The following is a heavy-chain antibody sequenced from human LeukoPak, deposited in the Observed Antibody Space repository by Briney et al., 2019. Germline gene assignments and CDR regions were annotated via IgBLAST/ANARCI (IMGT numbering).Heavy chain of an antibody. J-gene: IGHJ6*04. CDR3: AHSGSDYYYFGMDV. D-gene: IGHD6-19*01. V-gene: IGHV2-5*02. Sequence: SGPTLVKPSQTLTLTCTLSGFSLNTSGVGVGWIRQPPGKALEWLALIYWDYDKRYSPSLKSGLTITKDTSKNQVGLPMTNMNPVDTATYFCAHSGSDYYYFGMDVWGKGTTVTVSS. CDR1: GFSLNTSGVG. CDR2: IYWDYDK.